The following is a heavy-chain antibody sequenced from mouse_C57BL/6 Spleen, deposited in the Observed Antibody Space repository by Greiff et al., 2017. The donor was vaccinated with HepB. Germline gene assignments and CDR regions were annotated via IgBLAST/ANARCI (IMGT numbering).Heavy chain of an antibody. CDR3: ARSHYYGSRGGFAY. Sequence: QVQLQHPGAELVRPGSSVKLSCKASGYTFTSYWMDWVKQRPGQGLEWIGNIYPSDSETHYNQKFKDKATLTVDKSSSTAYMQLSSLTSEDSAVYYCARSHYYGSRGGFAYWGQGTLVTVSA. V-gene: IGHV1-61*01. CDR2: IYPSDSET. CDR1: GYTFTSYW. D-gene: IGHD1-1*01. J-gene: IGHJ3*01.